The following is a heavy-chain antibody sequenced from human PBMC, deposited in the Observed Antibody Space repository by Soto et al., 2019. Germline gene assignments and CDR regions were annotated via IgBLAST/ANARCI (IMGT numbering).Heavy chain of an antibody. CDR1: GYSFTNYG. CDR2: ISYNGNT. D-gene: IGHD3-22*01. V-gene: IGHV1-18*04. Sequence: ASVKVSCKASGYSFTNYGITWVRQAPGQGLEWMGWISYNGNTNYAQHLQGRVTMTTDTSTNTAHMELRGLSSDDTAVYYCARVEDYFDSSGYNHWGQGTLVTVSS. J-gene: IGHJ5*02. CDR3: ARVEDYFDSSGYNH.